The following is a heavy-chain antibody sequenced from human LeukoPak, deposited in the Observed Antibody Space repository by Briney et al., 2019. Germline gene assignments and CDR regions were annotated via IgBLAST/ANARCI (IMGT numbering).Heavy chain of an antibody. V-gene: IGHV3-30*18. Sequence: GGSLRLSCAASGFTFSSYGMHWVRQAPGKGLEWVAVISYDGSNKYYADSVKGRFTISRDNSKNTLYLQMNSLRAEDTAVYYCAKEYGDWGQGTLVTVSS. CDR2: ISYDGSNK. CDR3: AKEYGD. J-gene: IGHJ4*02. CDR1: GFTFSSYG. D-gene: IGHD2-8*01.